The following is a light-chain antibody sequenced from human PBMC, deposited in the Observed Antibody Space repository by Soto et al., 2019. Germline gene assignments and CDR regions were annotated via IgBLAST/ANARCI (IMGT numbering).Light chain of an antibody. CDR3: QQYNSYSRT. J-gene: IGKJ1*01. V-gene: IGKV1-5*03. CDR2: KAS. CDR1: QSISSW. Sequence: DIPMTQSPSTLSASVGDRVTITCRASQSISSWLAWYQQKPGKAPKLLIYKASNLESGVPSRFSGSGSGTDFTLTISSLQPDDFATYYCQQYNSYSRTFGQGTKVEIK.